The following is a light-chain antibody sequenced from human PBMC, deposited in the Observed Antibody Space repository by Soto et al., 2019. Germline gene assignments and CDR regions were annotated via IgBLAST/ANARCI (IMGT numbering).Light chain of an antibody. J-gene: IGKJ4*01. V-gene: IGKV1-9*01. CDR2: AAS. CDR1: QGISSY. CDR3: HQVNSYPP. Sequence: IQLTQSPSSLSASVGDRVTITCRASQGISSYLAWYQQKPGKAPKLLIYAASTLQSGVPSRFSGSGSVTEFSLTISSLQPEDFATYCCHQVNSYPPFGGGTKVEIK.